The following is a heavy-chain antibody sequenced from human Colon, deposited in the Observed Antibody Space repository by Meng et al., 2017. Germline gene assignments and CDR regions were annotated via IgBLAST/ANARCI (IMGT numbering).Heavy chain of an antibody. J-gene: IGHJ4*02. D-gene: IGHD2-2*01. V-gene: IGHV5-51*01. CDR2: IYPGDSDT. CDR1: GYSFTSYW. Sequence: GESLKISCKGSGYSFTSYWIGWVRQMPGKGLEWMGIIYPGDSDTRYSPSFQGQVTISADKSINTAYLQWSSLKASDTAMYYCARGMDQYWSSTSCPLLYWGQGTLVTVSS. CDR3: ARGMDQYWSSTSCPLLY.